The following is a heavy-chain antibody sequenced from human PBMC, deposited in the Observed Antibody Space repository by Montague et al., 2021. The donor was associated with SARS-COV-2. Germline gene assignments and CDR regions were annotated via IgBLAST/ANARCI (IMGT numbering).Heavy chain of an antibody. V-gene: IGHV3-43*01. CDR3: AKTHRYYNRNFDY. CDR2: ISWDGGST. CDR1: GFMFGDYT. D-gene: IGHD3-22*01. J-gene: IGHJ4*02. Sequence: SLRLSCAASGFMFGDYTMHWVRQAPGKGLEWVSLISWDGGSTYYADSVKGRFTISRDNTKNSLHLQMNSLTTEDTALYYCAKTHRYYNRNFDYWGQGTLVTVSS.